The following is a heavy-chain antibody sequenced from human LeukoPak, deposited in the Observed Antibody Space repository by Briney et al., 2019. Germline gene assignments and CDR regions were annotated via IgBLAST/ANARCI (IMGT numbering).Heavy chain of an antibody. CDR3: AKSGPDFGDLPSEYYFDS. D-gene: IGHD4-17*01. CDR2: IWYDGSNK. J-gene: IGHJ4*02. V-gene: IGHV3-33*06. Sequence: PGRSLRLSCAASGFSFSSYAMHWVRQAPGKGREWVSAIWYDGSNKFYADSVKGRFTISRDSSKNTLFLQMNGLRAEDTAVYYCAKSGPDFGDLPSEYYFDSWGQGTLVTVSS. CDR1: GFSFSSYA.